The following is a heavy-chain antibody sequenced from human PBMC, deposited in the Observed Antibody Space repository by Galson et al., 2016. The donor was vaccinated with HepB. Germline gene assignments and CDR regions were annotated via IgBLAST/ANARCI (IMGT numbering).Heavy chain of an antibody. D-gene: IGHD4-17*01. Sequence: SVKVSCKASGYTFTIFGISWVRQAPGPGLEWMGWISASNGNTNYAQKFQGRVTMTTDTSTSTAYMELRSLLSDDTAVYYCARSGAEVTTHFDYWGQGTLVTVSS. CDR2: ISASNGNT. CDR3: ARSGAEVTTHFDY. V-gene: IGHV1-18*01. J-gene: IGHJ4*02. CDR1: GYTFTIFG.